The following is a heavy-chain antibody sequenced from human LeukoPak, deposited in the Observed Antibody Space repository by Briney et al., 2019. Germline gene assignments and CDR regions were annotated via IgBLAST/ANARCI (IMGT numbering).Heavy chain of an antibody. V-gene: IGHV3-30*03. J-gene: IGHJ3*02. Sequence: GGSLRLSCAASGFTFSSYGMHWVRQAPGKGLEWVAVISYDGSNKCYADSVKGRFTISRDNSKNTLYLQMNSLRAEDTAVYYCARGHRPIDAFDIWGQGTMVTVSS. CDR2: ISYDGSNK. CDR3: ARGHRPIDAFDI. CDR1: GFTFSSYG.